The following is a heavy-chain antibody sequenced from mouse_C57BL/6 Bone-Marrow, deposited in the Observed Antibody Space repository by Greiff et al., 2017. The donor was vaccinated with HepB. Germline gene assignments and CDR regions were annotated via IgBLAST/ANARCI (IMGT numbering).Heavy chain of an antibody. D-gene: IGHD2-13*01. CDR2: INPNNVGT. V-gene: IGHV1-18*01. CDR3: ARSDGDGDYFWYFDV. J-gene: IGHJ1*03. CDR1: GYTFTDYN. Sequence: EVQLQQSGPELVKPGASVKIPCKASGYTFTDYNMDWVKQSHGKSLEWIGDINPNNVGTISNHKFKGKATLTVDKSSSTAYMELRILTSEDTAVYYCARSDGDGDYFWYFDVWGTGTTVTVSS.